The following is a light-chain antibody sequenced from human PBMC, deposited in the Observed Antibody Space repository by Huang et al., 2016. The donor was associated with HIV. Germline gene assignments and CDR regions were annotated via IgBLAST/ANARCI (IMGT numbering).Light chain of an antibody. J-gene: IGKJ4*01. CDR2: GSS. Sequence: EIVMTQSPATLSVSPGERVTLSCRANRSVSTHLAWYQQRPGQAPRLLIYGSSTRAPGIPARFSGSGSGTDFSLTISSLQSEDFALYYCHQYNNWLLSFGGGTRVDI. V-gene: IGKV3-15*01. CDR3: HQYNNWLLS. CDR1: RSVSTH.